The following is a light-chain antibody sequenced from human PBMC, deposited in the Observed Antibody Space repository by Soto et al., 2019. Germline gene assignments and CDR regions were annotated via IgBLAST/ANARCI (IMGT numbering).Light chain of an antibody. J-gene: IGKJ5*01. Sequence: VLTHSPSTLSFAPSKRATLSFRYTKRGRSYSAWYQQQPGEAPPILLYDASTRSTGILPSISGSGSGTDFSPPTSSIQHQDFAVYYCQQRSNWSPITFGQGTRLEIK. CDR2: DAS. CDR1: KRGRSY. CDR3: QQRSNWSPIT. V-gene: IGKV3-11*01.